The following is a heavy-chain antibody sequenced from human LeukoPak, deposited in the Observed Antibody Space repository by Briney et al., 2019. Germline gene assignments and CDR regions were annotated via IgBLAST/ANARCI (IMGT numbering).Heavy chain of an antibody. CDR1: GGSISGTNW. CDR2: ISLAGQT. Sequence: SETLALTCGVSGGSISGTNWWSWVRQPPGQGLEWIGEISLAGQTNYNPSLNGRVTMSLDKSSNQLSLHLTSVTAADTATYYCSRESGPFCPFGYWGQGSKVIDSS. CDR3: SRESGPFCPFGY. J-gene: IGHJ4*02. V-gene: IGHV4/OR15-8*02. D-gene: IGHD1-26*01.